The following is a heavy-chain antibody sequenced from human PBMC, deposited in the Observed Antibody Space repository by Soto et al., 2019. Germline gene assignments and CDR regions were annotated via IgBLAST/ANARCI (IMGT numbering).Heavy chain of an antibody. J-gene: IGHJ6*02. V-gene: IGHV3-30*18. Sequence: SLRLSCVASGFSFSSYGMYWVRQAPGKGLEWVAVISFDGNNKYYADSMKGRFTISRDNFKKQVYLQMNSLRAEDTAVYYCAQADILVYGMDVWGQGTTVPVYS. D-gene: IGHD5-12*01. CDR2: ISFDGNNK. CDR3: AQADILVYGMDV. CDR1: GFSFSSYG.